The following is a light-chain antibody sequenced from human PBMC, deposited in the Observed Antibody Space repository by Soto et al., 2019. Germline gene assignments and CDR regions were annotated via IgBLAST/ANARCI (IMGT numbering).Light chain of an antibody. Sequence: DIQMTQSPSSLSASVGDRVTIPCRASQTITGHLNWYQQKPGTPPKLLIYAASSFQSGVPSRFSGSGSGTDFTLTISSLQPEDSATYFCQQSYSTPYTFGQGTKVDI. CDR3: QQSYSTPYT. CDR2: AAS. V-gene: IGKV1-39*01. J-gene: IGKJ2*01. CDR1: QTITGH.